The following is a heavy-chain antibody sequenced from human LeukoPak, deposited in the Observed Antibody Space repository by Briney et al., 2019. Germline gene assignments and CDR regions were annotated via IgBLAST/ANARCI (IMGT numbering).Heavy chain of an antibody. J-gene: IGHJ6*02. CDR2: INPGGSSI. Sequence: GGSLRLSCAASGFTFSSYWMHWVRQVPGKGLVWVARINPGGSSITYADSVKGRFTISRDNAKNTLYLQMDSLRAEDTGVYYCGRIAINANSGMDVWGQGTTVTVSS. CDR1: GFTFSSYW. V-gene: IGHV3-74*01. D-gene: IGHD1/OR15-1a*01. CDR3: GRIAINANSGMDV.